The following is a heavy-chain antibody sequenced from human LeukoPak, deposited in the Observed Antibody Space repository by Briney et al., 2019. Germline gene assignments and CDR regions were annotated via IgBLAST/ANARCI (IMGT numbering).Heavy chain of an antibody. V-gene: IGHV3-53*01. CDR2: IYTDGRT. J-gene: IGHJ4*02. CDR1: GFSVSSSY. D-gene: IGHD1-1*01. Sequence: GGSLSLSCAASGFSVSSSYMTWVRQAPGKGLEWVSVIYTDGRTDYADSVKGRFTVSRDSSENTLYLQMNSLRTVDTAVYYCSADNTWIDYWGQGALVTVSS. CDR3: SADNTWIDY.